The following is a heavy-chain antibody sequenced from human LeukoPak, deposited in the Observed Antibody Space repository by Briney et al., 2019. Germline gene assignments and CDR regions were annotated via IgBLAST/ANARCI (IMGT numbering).Heavy chain of an antibody. CDR2: IKQDGSEK. D-gene: IGHD5-18*01. CDR1: GFTFSIYW. J-gene: IGHJ4*02. Sequence: PGGSLRLSCAVSGFTFSIYWMSWVRQAPGKGLEWVANIKQDGSEKYYVDSVKGRFIISRDNAKNSLYLQMNSLRAEDTAVYYCARGSGYSYGLWFDYWGQGTLVTVSS. V-gene: IGHV3-7*01. CDR3: ARGSGYSYGLWFDY.